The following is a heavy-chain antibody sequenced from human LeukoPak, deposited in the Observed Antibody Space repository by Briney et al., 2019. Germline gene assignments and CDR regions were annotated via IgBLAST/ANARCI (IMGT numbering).Heavy chain of an antibody. D-gene: IGHD6-13*01. CDR3: AGDPLYRSYSSPQYYFDY. J-gene: IGHJ4*02. V-gene: IGHV1-69*05. CDR2: IIPIFGTA. Sequence: SVKVSCKASGGTFSSYAISWVRQAPGQGLEWMGGIIPIFGTANYAQKFQGRVTITTDESTSTAYMELSSLRSEDTAVYYCAGDPLYRSYSSPQYYFDYWGQGTLVTVSS. CDR1: GGTFSSYA.